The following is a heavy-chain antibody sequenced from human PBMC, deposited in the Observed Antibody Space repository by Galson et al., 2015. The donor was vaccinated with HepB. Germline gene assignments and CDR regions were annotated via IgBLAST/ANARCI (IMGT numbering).Heavy chain of an antibody. CDR1: GYTFSSYA. D-gene: IGHD5-24*01. V-gene: IGHV1-18*04. CDR2: ISVDDDNT. CDR3: AREMTTNDGLDI. J-gene: IGHJ3*02. Sequence: SVKVSCKASGYTFSSYAINWVRQAPGQGLEWMGWISVDDDNTNYAQRLQDRLTMSTDTSTNTAYMELRSLRSDDTAVYYCAREMTTNDGLDIWGQGTMVTVSS.